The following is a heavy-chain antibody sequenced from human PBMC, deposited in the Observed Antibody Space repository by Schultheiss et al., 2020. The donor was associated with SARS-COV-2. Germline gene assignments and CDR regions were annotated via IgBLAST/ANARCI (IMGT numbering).Heavy chain of an antibody. J-gene: IGHJ6*02. Sequence: SETLSLTCAVSGGSISSSNWWSWVRQPPGKGLEWIGEIYHSGSTNYNPSLKSRVTISVDKSKNQFSLKLSSVTAADTAVYYCARALARRIAAAGTVYYYYYGMDVWGQGTTVTVSS. D-gene: IGHD6-13*01. V-gene: IGHV4-4*02. CDR1: GGSISSSNW. CDR3: ARALARRIAAAGTVYYYYYGMDV. CDR2: IYHSGST.